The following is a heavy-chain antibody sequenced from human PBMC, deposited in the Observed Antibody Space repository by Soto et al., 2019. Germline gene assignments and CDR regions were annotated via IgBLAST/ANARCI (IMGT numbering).Heavy chain of an antibody. D-gene: IGHD6-13*01. Sequence: PGGSLRLSCAASGFTFSTYAMSWVRQAPGKGLEWVSATSGSGDSTYYADSVKGRFTISRDNSKNTLYLQMNSLRAEDTAVYYCARRGPGTYFDYWGQGTLVTVSS. CDR3: ARRGPGTYFDY. V-gene: IGHV3-23*01. CDR1: GFTFSTYA. CDR2: TSGSGDST. J-gene: IGHJ4*02.